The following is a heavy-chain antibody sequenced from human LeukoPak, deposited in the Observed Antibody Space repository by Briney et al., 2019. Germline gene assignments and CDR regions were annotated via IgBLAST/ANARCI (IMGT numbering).Heavy chain of an antibody. CDR3: AKGVGEGAFDI. Sequence: GGSLRLSCAASGFTFSSYAMSWVRQAPGKGLEWVSAISGSGSITYYADSVKGRFTVSRDNSKNTLYLQMNSLRAEDTAVYYCAKGVGEGAFDIWGQGTMVTVSS. V-gene: IGHV3-23*01. J-gene: IGHJ3*02. D-gene: IGHD3-10*01. CDR1: GFTFSSYA. CDR2: ISGSGSIT.